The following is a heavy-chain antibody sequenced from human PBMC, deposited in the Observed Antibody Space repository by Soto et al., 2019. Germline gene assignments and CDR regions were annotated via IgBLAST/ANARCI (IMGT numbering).Heavy chain of an antibody. CDR1: GFTFSSYS. Sequence: GGSLRLSCAASGFTFSSYSMSGVRQAPGKGLEWVSYISSTSNTIYYADSVKGRFTISRDNAKNSLYLHVNSLSAEDTAVYYCARDRGCSGGICYRDLGYWGQGTLVTVSS. D-gene: IGHD2-15*01. J-gene: IGHJ4*02. V-gene: IGHV3-48*01. CDR2: ISSTSNTI. CDR3: ARDRGCSGGICYRDLGY.